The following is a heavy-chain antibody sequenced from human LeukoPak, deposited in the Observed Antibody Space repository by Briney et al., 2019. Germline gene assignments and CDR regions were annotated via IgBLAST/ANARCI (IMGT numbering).Heavy chain of an antibody. D-gene: IGHD7-27*01. CDR1: GGTFSSYA. J-gene: IGHJ4*02. CDR2: IIPIFGTA. V-gene: IGHV1-69*05. CDR3: ARDRISPRTGDNPYYFDY. Sequence: SVKVSCKASGGTFSSYAISWVRRAPGQGLEWMGRIIPIFGTANYAQKFQGRVTITTDESTSTAYMELSSLRSEDTAVYYCARDRISPRTGDNPYYFDYWGQGTLVTVSS.